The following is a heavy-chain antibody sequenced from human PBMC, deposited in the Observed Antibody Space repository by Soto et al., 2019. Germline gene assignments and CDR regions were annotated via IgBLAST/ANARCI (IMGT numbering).Heavy chain of an antibody. CDR1: GGSISSGDYY. CDR3: ARIAAATYWYFDL. J-gene: IGHJ2*01. CDR2: IYYSGST. V-gene: IGHV4-30-4*01. D-gene: IGHD6-13*01. Sequence: QVQLQESGPGLVKPSQTLSLTCTVSGGSISSGDYYWSWIRQPPGKGLEWIGYIYYSGSTYYNPSLKSRVXXSXDXXKNQFSLKLSSVTAADTAVYYCARIAAATYWYFDLWGRGTLVTVSS.